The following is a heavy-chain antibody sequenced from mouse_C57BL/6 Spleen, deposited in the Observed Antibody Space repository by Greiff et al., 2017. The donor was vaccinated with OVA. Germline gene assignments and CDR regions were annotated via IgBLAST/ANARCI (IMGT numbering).Heavy chain of an antibody. CDR3: ARKGNGYDDYAMDY. V-gene: IGHV1-82*01. D-gene: IGHD2-2*01. CDR2: IYPGDGDT. J-gene: IGHJ4*01. CDR1: GYAFSSSW. Sequence: VQLQESGPELVKPGASVKISCKASGYAFSSSWMNWVKQRPGKGLEWIGRIYPGDGDTNYNGKFKGKATLTAAKSSSTAYMQLSSLTSEDSAVYFCARKGNGYDDYAMDYWGQGTSVTVSS.